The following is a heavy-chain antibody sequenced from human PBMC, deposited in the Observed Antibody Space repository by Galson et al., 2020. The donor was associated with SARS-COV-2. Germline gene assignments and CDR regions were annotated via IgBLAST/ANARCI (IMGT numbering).Heavy chain of an antibody. CDR3: ARDRVRTARGVPYEYFGMDV. CDR2: TYYRSKWYN. Sequence: SQTLSLTCGISGASVSSNSAAWSWIRQSQSSGLEWLARTYYRSKWYNDYAVSVKSRVTFNPDTSKNQFTLQLKSVTPEDTAVYYCARDRVRTARGVPYEYFGMDVWGQGTTVSVSS. D-gene: IGHD3-10*01. J-gene: IGHJ6*02. CDR1: GASVSSNSAA. V-gene: IGHV6-1*01.